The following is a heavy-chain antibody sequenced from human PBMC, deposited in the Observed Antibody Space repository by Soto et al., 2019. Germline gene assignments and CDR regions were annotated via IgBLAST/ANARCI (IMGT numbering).Heavy chain of an antibody. J-gene: IGHJ5*02. CDR1: GGSISIASYY. CDR2: FFYSGRT. CDR3: ARQVCTSAGCYTVNWFDP. D-gene: IGHD2-2*02. V-gene: IGHV4-39*01. Sequence: SETLSVTCTFSGGSISIASYYWGWIRQPPGNGLEWIGSFFYSGRTFYNPSLESRVTISIDTSKNQVSLRLTSVTAADTAVYFCARQVCTSAGCYTVNWFDPWGQGTLVTVSS.